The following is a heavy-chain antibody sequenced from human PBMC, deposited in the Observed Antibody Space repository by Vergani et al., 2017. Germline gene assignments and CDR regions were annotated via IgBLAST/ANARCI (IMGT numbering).Heavy chain of an antibody. CDR3: ARAGSVNSGSLQYNFYMDV. CDR2: ISNDGSKK. D-gene: IGHD3-10*01. J-gene: IGHJ6*03. Sequence: QVQLAESGGGRVQPGRSLRLSCAASGFSFSSHAIHWVRQAPGKGLEWVAVISNDGSKKYYADSVKGRFTISRDNSKNTLDLQMNSLRTQDTAVYYCARAGSVNSGSLQYNFYMDVWGKGTTVTVS. V-gene: IGHV3-30*03. CDR1: GFSFSSHA.